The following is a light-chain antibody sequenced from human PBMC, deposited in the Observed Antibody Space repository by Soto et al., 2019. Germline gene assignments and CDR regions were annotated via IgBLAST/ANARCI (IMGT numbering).Light chain of an antibody. CDR3: QQYGSSPLT. J-gene: IGKJ4*01. CDR1: QSVRSNN. CDR2: GAS. V-gene: IGKV3-20*01. Sequence: EIVLTQSPDTLSLSPGERATLSCRASQSVRSNNLAWYQQKPGQAPRLLIYGASTRATGIPDRFSGSGSGTDFTLTISRLEPEDFAMYHCQQYGSSPLTFGGGTKVDIK.